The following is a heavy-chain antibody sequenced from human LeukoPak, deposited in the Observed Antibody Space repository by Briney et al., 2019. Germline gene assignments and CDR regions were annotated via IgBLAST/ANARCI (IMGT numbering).Heavy chain of an antibody. CDR3: AKISWCGELLFLGNFDY. CDR2: ISGSGGST. CDR1: GFTFSSYS. J-gene: IGHJ4*02. D-gene: IGHD3-10*01. Sequence: GGSLRLSCAASGFTFSSYSMSWVRQAPGKGLEWVSDISGSGGSTYYADSVKGRFTISRDNSKNTLYLQMNSLRAEDTAVYYCAKISWCGELLFLGNFDYWGQGTLVTVSS. V-gene: IGHV3-23*01.